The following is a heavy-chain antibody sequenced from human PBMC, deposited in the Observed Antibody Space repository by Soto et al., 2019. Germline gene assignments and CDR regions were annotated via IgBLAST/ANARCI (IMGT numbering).Heavy chain of an antibody. CDR2: IYCSGST. D-gene: IGHD3-3*01. CDR3: ARGFQLRFLEWLSDYYGMDV. V-gene: IGHV4-30-4*01. CDR1: GGSISSGDYY. Sequence: SETLSLTCTVSGGSISSGDYYWSWIRQPPGKGLEWIGYIYCSGSTYYNPSLKSRVTISVDTSKNQFSLKLSSVTAADTAVYYCARGFQLRFLEWLSDYYGMDVWGQGTTVTVSS. J-gene: IGHJ6*02.